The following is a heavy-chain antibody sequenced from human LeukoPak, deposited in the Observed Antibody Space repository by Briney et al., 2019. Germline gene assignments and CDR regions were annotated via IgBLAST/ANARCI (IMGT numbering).Heavy chain of an antibody. CDR1: GGCVNSGSYY. D-gene: IGHD6-6*01. CDR2: IYYTGST. V-gene: IGHV4-61*01. CDR3: ARGGAARLHFQN. J-gene: IGHJ1*01. Sequence: SETLCLTCTVSGGCVNSGSYYWSWIRQPPGKGLEWIGYIYYTGSTNYNPSLKSRVTISVDTSKNQFSLNLSSVTAADTAVYYCARGGAARLHFQNWGQGTLVTVSS.